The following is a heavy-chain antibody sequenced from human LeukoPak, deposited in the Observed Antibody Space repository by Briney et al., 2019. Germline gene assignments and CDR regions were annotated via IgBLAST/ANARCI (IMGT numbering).Heavy chain of an antibody. CDR2: IIRNTDGGTT. CDR1: GFTFSNAW. Sequence: NSGGSFRLSCAASGFTFSNAWMSWVRQAPGKGLEWVGRIIRNTDGGTTDYAAAVQGRFTISRDDSKNTLYLQMNSLKPEDTAVYFFTTDLRLEFPPPGYWGQGTLVTVSS. V-gene: IGHV3-15*01. J-gene: IGHJ4*02. D-gene: IGHD3-3*01. CDR3: TTDLRLEFPPPGY.